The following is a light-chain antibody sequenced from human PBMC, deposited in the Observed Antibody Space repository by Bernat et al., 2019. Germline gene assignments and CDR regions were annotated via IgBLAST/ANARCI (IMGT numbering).Light chain of an antibody. J-gene: IGKJ5*01. CDR2: DSS. V-gene: IGKV3-11*01. CDR3: QQRSKWLNT. Sequence: EIVLTQSPATLSLSPVLRATLSCSSCQCVGSFLACYQQKPCQAPTLLIYDSSNMATGIPARFSGSGSGTDLTLTMRSLETEDFEVYYCQQRSKWLNTFGQGKRMEIK. CDR1: QCVGSF.